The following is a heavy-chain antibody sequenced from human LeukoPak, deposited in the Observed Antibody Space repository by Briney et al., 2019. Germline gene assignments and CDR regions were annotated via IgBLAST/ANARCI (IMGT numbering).Heavy chain of an antibody. CDR1: GFTFSSYA. V-gene: IGHV3-23*01. CDR3: AKREDIVVVPAAILLSPIDY. CDR2: ISGSGGST. J-gene: IGHJ4*02. Sequence: GVFLRLSCAASGFTFSSYAMSWVRQAPGKGLEWVTAISGSGGSTYYADSVKGRFTISRDNSKNTLYLQMNSLRAEDTAVYYCAKREDIVVVPAAILLSPIDYWGQGTLVTVSS. D-gene: IGHD2-2*01.